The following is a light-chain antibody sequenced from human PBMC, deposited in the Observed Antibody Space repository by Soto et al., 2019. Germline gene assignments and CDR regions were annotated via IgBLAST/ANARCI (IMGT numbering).Light chain of an antibody. CDR2: AAS. CDR3: QQYGYSPIT. CDR1: QSVSSSH. Sequence: EIGLTQSPGTLSLSPGERATLSCRASQSVSSSHLAWYQHEPGQAPRLLIYAASSRATGSPDRFSGGGSGTDFSLTISRLEPPDFAVYYCQQYGYSPITFGQVTRLEIK. J-gene: IGKJ5*01. V-gene: IGKV3-20*01.